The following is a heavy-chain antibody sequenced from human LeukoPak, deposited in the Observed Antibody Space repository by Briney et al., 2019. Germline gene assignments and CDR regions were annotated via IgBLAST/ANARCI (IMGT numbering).Heavy chain of an antibody. J-gene: IGHJ3*02. D-gene: IGHD1-26*01. Sequence: PGGSLRLSCAASGFTFSSYAMSWVRQAPGKGLEWVSAISVSGGSTYYADSVKGRFTISRDNSKNTLYLQMNSLRAEDTAVYYCAKDRIVGAPTSASIDAFDIWGQGTMVIVSS. CDR1: GFTFSSYA. CDR3: AKDRIVGAPTSASIDAFDI. V-gene: IGHV3-23*01. CDR2: ISVSGGST.